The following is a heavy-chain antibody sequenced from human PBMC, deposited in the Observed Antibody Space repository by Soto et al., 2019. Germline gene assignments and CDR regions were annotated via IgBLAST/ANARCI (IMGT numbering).Heavy chain of an antibody. Sequence: SETLSLTCTVSGDSLSSGSYYWTWIRQPPGKGLEWIGYIYYSGSTNYNPSLMSRVTISIYTSKNQFSLNLSSVTAADTAVYFCARVGITGLGSYYFERSNYYYYVDVWGQGTTVTVSS. D-gene: IGHD3-10*01. CDR2: IYYSGST. J-gene: IGHJ6*02. CDR3: ARVGITGLGSYYFERSNYYYYVDV. V-gene: IGHV4-61*01. CDR1: GDSLSSGSYY.